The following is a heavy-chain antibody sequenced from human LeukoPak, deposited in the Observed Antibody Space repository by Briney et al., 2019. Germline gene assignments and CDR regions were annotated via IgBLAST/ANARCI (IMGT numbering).Heavy chain of an antibody. J-gene: IGHJ6*04. CDR2: ISSSGSTI. V-gene: IGHV3-48*03. D-gene: IGHD6-13*01. Sequence: GGSLRLSCAASGFTFSSYEMNWVRQAPGKGLEWVSYISSSGSTIYYADSVKGRFTISRDNAKNSLYLQMNSLRAEDTAVYYCARDSEAAGMGFLDVWGKGTTITVSS. CDR3: ARDSEAAGMGFLDV. CDR1: GFTFSSYE.